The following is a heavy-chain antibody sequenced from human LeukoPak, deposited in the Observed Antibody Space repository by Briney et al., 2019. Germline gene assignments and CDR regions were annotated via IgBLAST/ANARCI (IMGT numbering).Heavy chain of an antibody. CDR3: ARSGGWFGESTVHYYYGMDV. CDR2: IYYSGSTNSGST. V-gene: IGHV4-59*01. J-gene: IGHJ6*02. D-gene: IGHD3-10*01. Sequence: PSETLSLTCTVSGGSIGIYYWSWIWQPPGKGLEWIGYIYYSGSTNSGSTNYNPSLKSRLTISVDTSKDQFSLKLTSVTAADTAVYYCARSGGWFGESTVHYYYGMDVWGQGTTVTVSS. CDR1: GGSIGIYY.